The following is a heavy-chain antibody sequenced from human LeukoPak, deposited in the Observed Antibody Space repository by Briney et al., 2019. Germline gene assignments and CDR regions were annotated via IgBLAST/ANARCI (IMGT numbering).Heavy chain of an antibody. CDR2: ITSSNSL. D-gene: IGHD4-23*01. V-gene: IGHV3-21*01. CDR3: ARASAGNFGQ. J-gene: IGHJ4*02. Sequence: GGSLRLSCAASGFAFSSYSMNWVRQAPGKGLEWVPSITSSNSLYYADSVKGRFTISRDNAQNSVHLQMNSLRAEDTAVYYCARASAGNFGQWGQGTLVTVSS. CDR1: GFAFSSYS.